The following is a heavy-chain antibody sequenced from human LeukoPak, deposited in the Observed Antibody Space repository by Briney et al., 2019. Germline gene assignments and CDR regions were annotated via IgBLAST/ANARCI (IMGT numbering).Heavy chain of an antibody. D-gene: IGHD3-10*01. Sequence: GGSLRLSCSASGFTFSSYAMHWVRQAPGKGLEYVSAISTNGDLTYYTDSVKGRFTISRDNSKNTQYLQMSSLRAEDTAVYFCGRFGEAFDVWGQGTMVTVSS. J-gene: IGHJ3*01. CDR3: GRFGEAFDV. CDR1: GFTFSSYA. V-gene: IGHV3-64D*09. CDR2: ISTNGDLT.